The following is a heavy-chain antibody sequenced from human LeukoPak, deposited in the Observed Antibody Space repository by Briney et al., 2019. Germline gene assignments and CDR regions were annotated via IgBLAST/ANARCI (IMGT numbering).Heavy chain of an antibody. CDR1: GFTVSSNY. Sequence: GGSLRLSCAASGFTVSSNYMSWVRQAPGKGLEWVSAISGSGGSTYYADSVKGRFTISRDNSKKTLYLQMNSLRAEDMAVYYCAKDTVVIPAAGDAFDIWGQGTMVTVSS. J-gene: IGHJ3*02. CDR2: ISGSGGST. V-gene: IGHV3-23*01. CDR3: AKDTVVIPAAGDAFDI. D-gene: IGHD2-2*01.